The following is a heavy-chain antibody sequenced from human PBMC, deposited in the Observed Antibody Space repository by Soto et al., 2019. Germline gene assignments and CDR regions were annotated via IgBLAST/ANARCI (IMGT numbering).Heavy chain of an antibody. D-gene: IGHD2-15*01. CDR3: ARDMGGYYYYMDV. CDR2: ISSGGSSI. V-gene: IGHV3-48*04. Sequence: GGSLRLSCAASGFTFSSYWMHWVRQAPGKGLEWVSYISSGGSSIYYADSVKGRFTISRDNAKNSLYLQMNSLRAEDTAVYYCARDMGGYYYYMDVWGKGTTVTVSS. J-gene: IGHJ6*03. CDR1: GFTFSSYW.